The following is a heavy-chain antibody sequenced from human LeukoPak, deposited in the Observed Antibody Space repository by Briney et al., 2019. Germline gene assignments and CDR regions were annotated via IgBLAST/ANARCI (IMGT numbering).Heavy chain of an antibody. Sequence: PGGSLRLSCAASGIIFSSSGMHWVRQAPGKGLEWVAVISYDGSNTYYGDSVRGRFTISRDNSKDTVFLQMNSLRPEDTAVYYCAKEYSISWPYYFDYWGRGTLVTVSS. CDR3: AKEYSISWPYYFDY. D-gene: IGHD6-13*01. V-gene: IGHV3-30*18. CDR1: GIIFSSSG. CDR2: ISYDGSNT. J-gene: IGHJ4*02.